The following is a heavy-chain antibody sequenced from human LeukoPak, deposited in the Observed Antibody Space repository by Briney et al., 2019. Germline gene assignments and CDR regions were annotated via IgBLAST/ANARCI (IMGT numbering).Heavy chain of an antibody. CDR3: ARREYSGSQKMDY. CDR1: GYSFTSYW. CDR2: IYPGDSDT. Sequence: GESLKISCKGSGYSFTSYWIGWVRQMPGKGLEWMGIIYPGDSDTRYSPSFQGQVSISADKSISTAYLQWRSLKASDTAMYYCARREYSGSQKMDYWGQGTLVTGSS. J-gene: IGHJ4*02. D-gene: IGHD1-26*01. V-gene: IGHV5-51*01.